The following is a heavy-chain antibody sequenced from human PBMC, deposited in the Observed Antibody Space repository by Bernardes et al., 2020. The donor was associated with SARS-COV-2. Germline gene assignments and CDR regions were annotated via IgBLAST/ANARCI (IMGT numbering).Heavy chain of an antibody. CDR2: IYPADSET. J-gene: IGHJ6*02. D-gene: IGHD2-8*01. CDR3: ARHSYGVKEYYYYYGMDA. V-gene: IGHV5-51*01. Sequence: GESLKISCQVSGYTFTNYWIGWVRQRPEKGLEWMGIIYPADSETEYSPSFDGQVTISADKSINTAYLQWSSLKTSDTATYYCARHSYGVKEYYYYYGMDAWGQGTTVTVSS. CDR1: GYTFTNYW.